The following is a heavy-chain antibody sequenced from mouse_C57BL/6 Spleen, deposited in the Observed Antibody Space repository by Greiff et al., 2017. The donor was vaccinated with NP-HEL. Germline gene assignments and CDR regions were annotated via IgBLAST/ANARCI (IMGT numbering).Heavy chain of an antibody. CDR1: GYTFTSYW. J-gene: IGHJ4*01. Sequence: VQLQQPGTELVKPGASVKLSCKASGYTFTSYWMHWVKQRPGQGLEWIGNINPSNGGTNYNEKFKSKATLTVDKYSSTAYMQLSSLTSEDSSVYYCASGRRLDYAMDYWGQGTSVTVSS. CDR3: ASGRRLDYAMDY. CDR2: INPSNGGT. D-gene: IGHD3-1*01. V-gene: IGHV1-53*01.